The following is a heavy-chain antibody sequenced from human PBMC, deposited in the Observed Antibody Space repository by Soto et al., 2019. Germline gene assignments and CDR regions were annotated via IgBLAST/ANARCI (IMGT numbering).Heavy chain of an antibody. J-gene: IGHJ5*02. CDR3: ARLVVVGLTAPPNGFDP. CDR1: SGSISISNW. CDR2: IYHSGST. D-gene: IGHD2-15*01. V-gene: IGHV4-4*02. Sequence: SETLSLTCAVSSGSISISNWWGWVRQPPGKGLEWIGEIYHSGSTNYNPSLKSRVTISVDKSKNQFSLKLSSVTAADTAVYYCARLVVVGLTAPPNGFDPWGQGTLVTVSS.